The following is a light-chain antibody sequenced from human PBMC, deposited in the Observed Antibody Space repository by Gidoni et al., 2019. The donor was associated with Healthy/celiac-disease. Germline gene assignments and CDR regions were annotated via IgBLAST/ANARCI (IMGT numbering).Light chain of an antibody. V-gene: IGKV1D-8*01. CDR2: AAS. Sequence: VIWMTQSPSLLSAATGDRVTISCRMSQVISSYLAWYQQKPGKAPELLIYAASTLQSGVPSRFSGSGSGTDFTLTISCLQSEDFATYYCQQYYSFPLTFGGGTKVEIK. CDR1: QVISSY. CDR3: QQYYSFPLT. J-gene: IGKJ4*01.